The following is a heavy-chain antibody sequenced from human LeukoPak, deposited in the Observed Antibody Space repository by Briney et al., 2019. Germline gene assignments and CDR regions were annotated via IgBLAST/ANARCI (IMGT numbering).Heavy chain of an antibody. D-gene: IGHD1-26*01. CDR3: ARSLRVGVTAGGY. J-gene: IGHJ4*02. V-gene: IGHV3-53*01. CDR1: GFTVSSNY. Sequence: PGGSLRLSCAVSGFTVSSNYMSWVRQAPGKGLEWVSVIYNSGSTFYADSVKGRFTISRDNSENTLYLQMNSLRAEDTAVYYCARSLRVGVTAGGYWGQGTLVTVSS. CDR2: IYNSGST.